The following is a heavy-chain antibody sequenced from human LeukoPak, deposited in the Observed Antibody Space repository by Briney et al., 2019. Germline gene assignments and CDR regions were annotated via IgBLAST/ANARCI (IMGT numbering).Heavy chain of an antibody. CDR3: ARSPSGYRFDS. V-gene: IGHV4-61*01. Sequence: SETLSLTCAVSGGYVNRGTFFWTWIRKPPGKGLEWIGYISNSGSTNYHPSLKSRVTISSDTSKTQFTLKLTSVAAADTAVYYCARSPSGYRFDSWGQGTLVTVSS. CDR2: ISNSGST. CDR1: GGYVNRGTFF. J-gene: IGHJ4*02. D-gene: IGHD3-22*01.